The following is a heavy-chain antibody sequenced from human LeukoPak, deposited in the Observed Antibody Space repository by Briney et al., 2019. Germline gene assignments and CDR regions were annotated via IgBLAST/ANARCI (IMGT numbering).Heavy chain of an antibody. J-gene: IGHJ3*02. V-gene: IGHV1-2*04. CDR1: GYTITGYY. Sequence: GASVKVSCKASGYTITGYYMHWVRQAPGQGLEWMGWINPNSGGTNYAQKFQGWVTMTRDTSISRAYMELSRLRSDDTAVYYCARKSGSYVVGAFDIWGQGTMVTVSS. CDR2: INPNSGGT. D-gene: IGHD1-26*01. CDR3: ARKSGSYVVGAFDI.